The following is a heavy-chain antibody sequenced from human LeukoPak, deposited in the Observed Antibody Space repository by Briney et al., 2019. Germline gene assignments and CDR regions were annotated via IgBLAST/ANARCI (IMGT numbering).Heavy chain of an antibody. D-gene: IGHD4-17*01. CDR1: RFSFTNFA. CDR2: ITGSSGDT. CDR3: AKEPEYGDHLDN. J-gene: IGHJ4*02. V-gene: IGHV3-23*01. Sequence: PGGSLRLSCAASRFSFTNFAMAWVRQAPGKGLEWLSTITGSSGDTFYADSVRGRFTISRDNSKNTLDLQMNNLRPEDTAIYFCAKEPEYGDHLDNWGQGTLVTVSS.